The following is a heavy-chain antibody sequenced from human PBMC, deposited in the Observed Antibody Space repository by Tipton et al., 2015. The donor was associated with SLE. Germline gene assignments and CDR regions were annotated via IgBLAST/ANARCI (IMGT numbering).Heavy chain of an antibody. Sequence: QLVQSGAEVKKPGASVRVSCKASGYTFTTYGISWVRQAPGQGLEWMGWISTYNGNTNYAQKLQGRVTMTSDTSTSTAYMELRSLRSDDTAIYYCARVRVDTAMGVFDFWGQGTLVTVSS. D-gene: IGHD5-18*01. J-gene: IGHJ4*02. CDR2: ISTYNGNT. CDR1: GYTFTTYG. V-gene: IGHV1-18*01. CDR3: ARVRVDTAMGVFDF.